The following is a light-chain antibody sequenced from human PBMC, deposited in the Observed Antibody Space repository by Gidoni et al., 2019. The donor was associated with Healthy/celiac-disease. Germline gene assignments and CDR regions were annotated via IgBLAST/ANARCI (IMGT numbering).Light chain of an antibody. V-gene: IGLV2-14*03. Sequence: QSPLTQPASLSWSPGPSITISCNGTSSDVGGYNYVSWYQQHPGKAPKLIIYDVSNRPSGVSNRFSGSKSGNTASRTISGLQAEDEADYYCSSYTSSSTVVFGGGTKLTVL. CDR3: SSYTSSSTVV. J-gene: IGLJ2*01. CDR2: DVS. CDR1: SSDVGGYNY.